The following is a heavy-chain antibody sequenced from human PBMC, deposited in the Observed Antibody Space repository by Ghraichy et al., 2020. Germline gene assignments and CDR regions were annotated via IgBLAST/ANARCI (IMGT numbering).Heavy chain of an antibody. D-gene: IGHD6-13*01. V-gene: IGHV3-23*01. CDR1: GFTFSSYA. CDR3: ARSIAATHTGGFDY. CDR2: ISGSGGST. J-gene: IGHJ4*02. Sequence: ETLSLTCAASGFTFSSYAMSWVRQAPGKGLEWVSAISGSGGSTYYADSVKGRFTISRDNSKNTLYLQMNSLRAADTAVYYCARSIAATHTGGFDYWGQGTLVTVSS.